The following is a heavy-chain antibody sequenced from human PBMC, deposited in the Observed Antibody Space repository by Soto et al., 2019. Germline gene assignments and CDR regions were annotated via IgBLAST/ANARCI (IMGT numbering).Heavy chain of an antibody. J-gene: IGHJ3*02. CDR1: GGTFSSYA. V-gene: IGHV1-69*13. CDR2: IIPIFGTA. Sequence: ASVKVSCKASGGTFSSYAISWVRQAPGQGLEWMGGIIPIFGTANYAQKFQGRVTITADESTSTAYMELSSLRSEDTAVYYSVLYYHDSSGLDDAFDIWGQGTMVTVSS. CDR3: VLYYHDSSGLDDAFDI. D-gene: IGHD3-22*01.